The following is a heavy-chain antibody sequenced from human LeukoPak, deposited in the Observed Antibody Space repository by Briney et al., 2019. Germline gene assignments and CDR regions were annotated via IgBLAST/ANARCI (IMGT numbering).Heavy chain of an antibody. CDR2: IKSDGSNS. D-gene: IGHD3-10*01. V-gene: IGHV3-74*01. J-gene: IGHJ4*02. Sequence: QSGGSLRLSCVASGFTFSTYWMHWVRQAPGRGPVWVSRIKSDGSNSNYADCVKGRFTISRDNAKNTLYLQMNSVRAEDTAVFLCGRVGGRSSIGGDCWGQGTLVTVSS. CDR3: GRVGGRSSIGGDC. CDR1: GFTFSTYW.